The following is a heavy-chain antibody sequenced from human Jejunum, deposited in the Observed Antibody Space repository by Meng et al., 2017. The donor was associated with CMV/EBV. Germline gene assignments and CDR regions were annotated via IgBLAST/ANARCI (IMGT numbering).Heavy chain of an antibody. D-gene: IGHD2-21*02. Sequence: NYGMHWVRQAPGKGPEWVSFMRYDGKTTYYADSVKGRFTISRDNSKNTVYLQMNSLRPEDTAVYFCAKDHDFVTGKNYHYAMDVWGQGTTVTVSS. CDR1: NYG. V-gene: IGHV3-30*02. CDR2: MRYDGKTT. J-gene: IGHJ6*02. CDR3: AKDHDFVTGKNYHYAMDV.